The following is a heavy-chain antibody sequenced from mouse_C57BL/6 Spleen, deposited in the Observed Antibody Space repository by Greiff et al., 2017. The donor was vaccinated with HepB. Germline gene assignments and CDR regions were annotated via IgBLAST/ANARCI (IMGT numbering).Heavy chain of an antibody. CDR2: IDPSDSYT. V-gene: IGHV1-69*01. J-gene: IGHJ2*01. D-gene: IGHD1-1*01. Sequence: VQLQQPGAELVMPGASVKLSCKASGYTFTSYWMHWVKQRPGQGLEWIGEIDPSDSYTNYNQKFKGKSTLTVDKSSSTAYMQLSSLTSEDSAVYYCARWKITTVVAGGFDYWGQGTTLTVSS. CDR1: GYTFTSYW. CDR3: ARWKITTVVAGGFDY.